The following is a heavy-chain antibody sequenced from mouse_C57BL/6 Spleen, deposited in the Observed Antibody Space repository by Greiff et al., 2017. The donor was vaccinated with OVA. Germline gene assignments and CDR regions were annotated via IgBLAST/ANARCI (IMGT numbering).Heavy chain of an antibody. J-gene: IGHJ4*01. Sequence: QVTLKESGPGILQSSQTLSLTCSFSGFSLSTSGMGVSWIRQPSGKGLEWLAHIYWDDDKCYNASLMSRLTISKDTSRNQVFLKITSVDTADTATYYCARRGFDYAMDYWGQGTSVTVSS. V-gene: IGHV8-12*01. CDR2: IYWDDDK. CDR1: GFSLSTSGMG. CDR3: ARRGFDYAMDY.